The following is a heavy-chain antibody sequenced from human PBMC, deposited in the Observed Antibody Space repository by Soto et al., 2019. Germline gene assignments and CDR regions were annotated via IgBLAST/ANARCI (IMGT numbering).Heavy chain of an antibody. CDR3: TTHPHFHYDYIWGSYRYIHYYYMDV. V-gene: IGHV3-15*01. D-gene: IGHD3-16*02. CDR2: IKSKTDGGTT. CDR1: GFTFSNAW. Sequence: GGSLRLSCAASGFTFSNAWMSWVRQAPGKGLEWVGRIKSKTDGGTTDYAAPVKGRFTISRDDSKNTLYLQMNSLKTEDTAVYYCTTHPHFHYDYIWGSYRYIHYYYMDVWGKGTTVTVSS. J-gene: IGHJ6*03.